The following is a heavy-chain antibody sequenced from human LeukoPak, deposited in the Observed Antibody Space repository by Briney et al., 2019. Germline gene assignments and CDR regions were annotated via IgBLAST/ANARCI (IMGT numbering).Heavy chain of an antibody. V-gene: IGHV3-30*02. D-gene: IGHD3-10*01. J-gene: IGHJ4*02. CDR3: VSDGDYFDY. Sequence: PGGSLRLSCAASGFTFSGHGMHWVRQAPGKGLEWVAFIRYDGSNKYYADSVKGRFTISRDNSKNTLYLQMNSLRAEDTAVYYCVSDGDYFDYWGQGTLVTVSS. CDR2: IRYDGSNK. CDR1: GFTFSGHG.